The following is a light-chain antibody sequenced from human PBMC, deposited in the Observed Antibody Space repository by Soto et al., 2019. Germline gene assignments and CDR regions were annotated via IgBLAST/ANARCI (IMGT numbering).Light chain of an antibody. J-gene: IGLJ2*01. V-gene: IGLV2-23*01. CDR1: SSDVGRYNF. CDR3: GSYAGSSVVV. Sequence: QSVLTQPASVSGPPGQSITISCTGTSSDVGRYNFVSWYQQHPGKAPKLMIYEGSKRPSGVSNRFSGSKSGNTASLTISGLQAEDEADYDCGSYAGSSVVVFGGGTHLTVL. CDR2: EGS.